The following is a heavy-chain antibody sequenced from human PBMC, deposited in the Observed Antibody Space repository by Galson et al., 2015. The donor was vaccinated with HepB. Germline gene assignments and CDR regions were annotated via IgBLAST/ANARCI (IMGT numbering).Heavy chain of an antibody. Sequence: SLRLSCAASGFTFSSYGMHWVRQAPGKGLEWVAVISYDGSNKYYADSVKGRFTISRDNSKNTLYLQMNSLRAEDTAVYYCAKDGEDGALGYWGQGTLVTVSS. J-gene: IGHJ4*02. CDR1: GFTFSSYG. CDR2: ISYDGSNK. D-gene: IGHD5-24*01. V-gene: IGHV3-30*18. CDR3: AKDGEDGALGY.